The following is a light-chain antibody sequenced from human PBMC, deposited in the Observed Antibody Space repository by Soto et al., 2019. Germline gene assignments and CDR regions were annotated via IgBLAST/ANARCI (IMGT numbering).Light chain of an antibody. Sequence: ELVLTQSPGTLSLSPGERATLSCRASQSVSSSYLAWYQQKPGQAPRLLIYAASSRATGIPERFSGSGSGTDFTLTISRLEPEDFAVYYCQQYGSSRTFGQGTKVEIK. CDR3: QQYGSSRT. CDR1: QSVSSSY. V-gene: IGKV3-20*01. CDR2: AAS. J-gene: IGKJ1*01.